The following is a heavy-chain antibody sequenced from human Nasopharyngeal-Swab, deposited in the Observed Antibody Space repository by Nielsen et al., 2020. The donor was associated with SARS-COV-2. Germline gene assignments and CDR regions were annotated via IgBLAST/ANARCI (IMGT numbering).Heavy chain of an antibody. Sequence: GESLKIPCAASGFTFSSYWMHWVRQAPGKGLVWVSRINSDGSSTSYADSVKGRFTISRDNAKNTLYLQMNSLRAEDTAVYYCARDRGSSWYDAPYFDYWGQGTLVTVSS. V-gene: IGHV3-74*01. D-gene: IGHD6-13*01. CDR1: GFTFSSYW. CDR2: INSDGSST. CDR3: ARDRGSSWYDAPYFDY. J-gene: IGHJ4*02.